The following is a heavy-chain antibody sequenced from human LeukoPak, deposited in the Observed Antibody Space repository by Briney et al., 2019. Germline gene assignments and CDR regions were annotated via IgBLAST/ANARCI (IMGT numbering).Heavy chain of an antibody. V-gene: IGHV4-34*01. CDR3: ASGRGMRYDILTGYYRGGNWFDP. J-gene: IGHJ5*02. Sequence: PSDTLSLTCAVSGGSFSGYYWSWIRQPPGEGLEWIGEINHSGSTNYNPSPKSRVTISVDTSKNQFCLKLSSVTAAGTAVYYCASGRGMRYDILTGYYRGGNWFDPWGQGTLVTVSS. CDR2: INHSGST. CDR1: GGSFSGYY. D-gene: IGHD3-9*01.